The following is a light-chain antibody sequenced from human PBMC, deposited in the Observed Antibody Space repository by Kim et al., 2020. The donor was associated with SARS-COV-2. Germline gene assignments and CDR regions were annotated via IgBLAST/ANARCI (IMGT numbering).Light chain of an antibody. CDR2: GKN. V-gene: IGLV3-19*01. CDR1: SLRSYY. Sequence: SSELTQDPAVSVALGQTVRITCQGDSLRSYYASWYQQKPGQAPVLVSYGKNNRPSGIPDRFSGSSSGNTASLTITGAQAEDEADYYCNSRDSSGNHPPWVFGGGTQLTVL. CDR3: NSRDSSGNHPPWV. J-gene: IGLJ3*02.